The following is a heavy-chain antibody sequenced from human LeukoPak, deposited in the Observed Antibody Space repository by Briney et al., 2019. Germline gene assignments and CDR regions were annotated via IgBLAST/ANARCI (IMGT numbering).Heavy chain of an antibody. CDR2: INAGNGNT. CDR1: GYTFTSYA. Sequence: GASVKVSCKASGYTFTSYAMHWVRQAPGQRLEWMGWINAGNGNTKYSQKSQGRVTITRDTSASTAYMELSSLRSEDTAVYYCARIVGAKGRYFDYWGQGTLVTVSS. V-gene: IGHV1-3*01. J-gene: IGHJ4*02. CDR3: ARIVGAKGRYFDY. D-gene: IGHD1-26*01.